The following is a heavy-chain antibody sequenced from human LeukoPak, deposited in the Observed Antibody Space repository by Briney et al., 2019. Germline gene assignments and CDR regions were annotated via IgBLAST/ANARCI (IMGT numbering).Heavy chain of an antibody. CDR2: IYPGDSDT. V-gene: IGHV5-51*01. CDR3: ARGTSNSLMPIDY. CDR1: GSPFTSYW. Sequence: GESLQISCKGSGSPFTSYWIGWVRQMPGKGLEWMGIIYPGDSDTRYSPSFQGQVTISADKSISTAYLQWSSLKASDTAMYYRARGTSNSLMPIDYWGQGTLVTVSS. J-gene: IGHJ4*02. D-gene: IGHD1-7*01.